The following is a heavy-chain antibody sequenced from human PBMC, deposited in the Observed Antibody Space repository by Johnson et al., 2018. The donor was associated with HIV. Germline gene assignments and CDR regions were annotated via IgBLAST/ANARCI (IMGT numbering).Heavy chain of an antibody. CDR2: IYSGGST. CDR1: GFTVSSNY. J-gene: IGHJ3*02. CDR3: ASSRRGQQLVPLAFDI. Sequence: GQLVESGGGLVQPGGSLRLSCAASGFTVSSNYMSWVRQAPGKGLEWVSVIYSGGSTYYADSVKGRFTISRDNSKNTLYLQMNSLRAEDTAVYYCASSRRGQQLVPLAFDIWGQGTMVTVSS. V-gene: IGHV3-66*02. D-gene: IGHD6-13*01.